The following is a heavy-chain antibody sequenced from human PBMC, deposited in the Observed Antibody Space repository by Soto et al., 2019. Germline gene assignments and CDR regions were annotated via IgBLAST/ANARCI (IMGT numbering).Heavy chain of an antibody. J-gene: IGHJ4*02. D-gene: IGHD3-22*01. Sequence: SVKVSCKASGGTFSSYAISWVRQAPGQGLEWMGGIIPIFGTANYAQKFQGRVTITADESTITAYMELSSLRSEDQAVYYCARDRREYYDSSGYYFDYWGQGTLVTVSS. CDR2: IIPIFGTA. CDR3: ARDRREYYDSSGYYFDY. V-gene: IGHV1-69*13. CDR1: GGTFSSYA.